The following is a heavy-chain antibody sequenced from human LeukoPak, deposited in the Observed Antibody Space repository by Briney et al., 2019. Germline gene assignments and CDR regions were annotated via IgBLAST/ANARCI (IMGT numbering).Heavy chain of an antibody. V-gene: IGHV4-59*01. J-gene: IGHJ2*01. CDR2: IYYSGST. Sequence: SETLSLTCTVSGSSISRYYWNWIRQPQGKGMGWDGYIYYSGSTNYNPSLKSRVTISVDTSKNQFSLKLSSVTAADTAVYYCARDDYGEYGYFDLWGRGTLVTVSS. CDR3: ARDDYGEYGYFDL. CDR1: GSSISRYY. D-gene: IGHD4-17*01.